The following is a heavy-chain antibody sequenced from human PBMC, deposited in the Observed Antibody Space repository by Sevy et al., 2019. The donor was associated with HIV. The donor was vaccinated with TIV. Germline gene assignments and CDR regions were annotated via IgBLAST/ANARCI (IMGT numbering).Heavy chain of an antibody. D-gene: IGHD2-8*01. CDR3: AKKMGGGSGMAFLVDY. Sequence: GGFLRLSCAASGFTFSSFAMGWVRQAPGKGLDWISVISGTGDHTYYADSVKDRFTISRDNSKNTLFLQMNSLRAEDTAILASAKKMGGGSGMAFLVDYWGQGTLVTVSS. CDR2: ISGTGDHT. J-gene: IGHJ4*02. CDR1: GFTFSSFA. V-gene: IGHV3-23*01.